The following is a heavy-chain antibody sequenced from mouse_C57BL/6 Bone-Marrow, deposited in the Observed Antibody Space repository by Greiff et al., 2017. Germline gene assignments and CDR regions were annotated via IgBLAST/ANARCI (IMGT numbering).Heavy chain of an antibody. J-gene: IGHJ3*01. V-gene: IGHV5-6*01. CDR3: AKTLYYDYEGWFAY. Sequence: EVQLVESGGDLVKPGGSLKLSCAASGFTFSSYGMSWVRQTPDKRLEWVATFSSGGSYTYYPDSVKGRFTISRDNAKNTLYLQMSSLKSEDTAMYYCAKTLYYDYEGWFAYWGQGTLVTVSA. D-gene: IGHD2-4*01. CDR2: FSSGGSYT. CDR1: GFTFSSYG.